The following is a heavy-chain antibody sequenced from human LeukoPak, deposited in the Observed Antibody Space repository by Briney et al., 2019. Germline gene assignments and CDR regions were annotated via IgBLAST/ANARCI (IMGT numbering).Heavy chain of an antibody. J-gene: IGHJ4*02. Sequence: SETPSLTCTVSGGSISSYYWSWIRQPPGKGLEWIGYIYYSGSTNYNPSLKSRVTISVDTSKNQFSLKLSSVTAADTAVYYCAMYSSSSLGNVKNYWGQGTLVTVSS. CDR1: GGSISSYY. V-gene: IGHV4-59*01. CDR3: AMYSSSSLGNVKNY. D-gene: IGHD6-6*01. CDR2: IYYSGST.